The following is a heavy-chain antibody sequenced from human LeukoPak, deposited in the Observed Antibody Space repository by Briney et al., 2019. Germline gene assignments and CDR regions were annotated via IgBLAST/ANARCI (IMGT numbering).Heavy chain of an antibody. J-gene: IGHJ4*02. CDR2: INHSGST. CDR3: ARVTAAATTTYYFDY. Sequence: SETLSLTCAVYGGSFSGYYWSWIRQPPGKGLEWIGEINHSGSTNYNPSLKSRVTISVDTSKNQFSLKLSSVTAADTAVYYCARVTAAATTTYYFDYWGQGTLVTVSS. V-gene: IGHV4-34*01. CDR1: GGSFSGYY. D-gene: IGHD6-13*01.